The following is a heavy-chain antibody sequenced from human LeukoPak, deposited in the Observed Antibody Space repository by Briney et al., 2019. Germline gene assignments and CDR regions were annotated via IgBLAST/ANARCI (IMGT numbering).Heavy chain of an antibody. CDR3: ASRREYCSTTSCSATFDI. Sequence: ASVKVSCKASGYTFTTNAMHWVRQAPGQRLEWMGWINAGNGNTKYSQKFQGRVTITRDTSASTAYMELSSLRSEDTAVYYCASRREYCSTTSCSATFDIWGQGTMVTVSS. CDR1: GYTFTTNA. V-gene: IGHV1-3*01. CDR2: INAGNGNT. J-gene: IGHJ3*02. D-gene: IGHD2-2*01.